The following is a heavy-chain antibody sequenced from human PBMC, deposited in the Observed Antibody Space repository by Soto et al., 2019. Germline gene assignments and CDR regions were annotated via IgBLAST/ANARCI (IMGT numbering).Heavy chain of an antibody. CDR2: ISAYNGNT. J-gene: IGHJ6*02. D-gene: IGHD3-9*01. V-gene: IGHV1-18*04. CDR3: ARPYDRALRSMDV. Sequence: GASVVSCKASGYTFTSYGISWVRQAPGQGLEWMGWISAYNGNTNYAQKLQGRVTMTTDTSTSTAYMELRSLRSDDTAVYYCARPYDRALRSMDVWGQGTTVTVSS. CDR1: GYTFTSYG.